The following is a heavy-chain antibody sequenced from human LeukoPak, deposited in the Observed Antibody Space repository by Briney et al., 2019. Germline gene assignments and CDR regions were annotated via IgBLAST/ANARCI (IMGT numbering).Heavy chain of an antibody. Sequence: PGRSLRLSCAASRFTFSSYGMHWVRQAPGKGLEWVAIISDDGSDKYYANSVKGRFTISRDNSKNMLYLQMDGLRAEDTALYYCAGVWGPSSSWPWAFEYWGQGTLVTVSS. V-gene: IGHV3-30*03. CDR1: RFTFSSYG. CDR2: ISDDGSDK. D-gene: IGHD6-13*01. CDR3: AGVWGPSSSWPWAFEY. J-gene: IGHJ4*02.